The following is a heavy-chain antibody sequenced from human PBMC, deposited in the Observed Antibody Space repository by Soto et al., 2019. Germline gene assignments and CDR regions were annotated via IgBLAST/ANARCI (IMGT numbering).Heavy chain of an antibody. CDR3: ARDQQAVADDYFDY. D-gene: IGHD6-19*01. CDR2: ISYDGSNK. J-gene: IGHJ4*02. CDR1: GFTFSSYA. Sequence: QVQLVESGGGVVQPGRSLRLSCAASGFTFSSYAMHWVRQAPGKGLEWVAVISYDGSNKYYADSVKGRFTISRDNSKNTLYLQMNSLRAEDTAVHYCARDQQAVADDYFDYWGQGTLVTVSS. V-gene: IGHV3-30-3*01.